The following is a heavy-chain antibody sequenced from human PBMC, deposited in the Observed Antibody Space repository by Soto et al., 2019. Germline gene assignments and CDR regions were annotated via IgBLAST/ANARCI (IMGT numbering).Heavy chain of an antibody. J-gene: IGHJ6*02. V-gene: IGHV3-23*01. Sequence: GGSLRLSCAASGFTFSSYAMSWVRQAPGKGLEWVSAISGSGGSTYYADSVKGRFTISRDNSKNTLYLQMNSLRAEDTAVYYCAKQSSSWGRYYYGMDVWGQGTTVTVSS. CDR1: GFTFSSYA. CDR2: ISGSGGST. D-gene: IGHD6-13*01. CDR3: AKQSSSWGRYYYGMDV.